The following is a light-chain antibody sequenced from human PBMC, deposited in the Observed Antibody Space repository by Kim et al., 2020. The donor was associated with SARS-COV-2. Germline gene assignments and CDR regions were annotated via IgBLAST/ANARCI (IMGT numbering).Light chain of an antibody. J-gene: IGLJ3*02. Sequence: QSALTQTASVSGSPGQSITISCTGTSSDVGGYNYVSWYQQHPGKAPKLMIYDVSKRPSGVSNRFSGSKSGNTASLTISGLQAEDEAYYYCSSYTSSSALVFGGGTQLTVL. V-gene: IGLV2-14*01. CDR2: DVS. CDR1: SSDVGGYNY. CDR3: SSYTSSSALV.